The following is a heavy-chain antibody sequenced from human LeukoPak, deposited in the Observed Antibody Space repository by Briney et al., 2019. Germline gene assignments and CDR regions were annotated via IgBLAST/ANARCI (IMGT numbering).Heavy chain of an antibody. CDR3: ARGGPLGGGYGSPDY. Sequence: ASVKVSCKASGGTFSSYAISWVRQAPGQGLEWMGGIIPIFGTANYAQKFQGRVTITADESTSTAYMELSSLRSEDTAVYYCARGGPLGGGYGSPDYWGQGTLVTVSS. CDR1: GGTFSSYA. J-gene: IGHJ4*02. V-gene: IGHV1-69*13. D-gene: IGHD5-12*01. CDR2: IIPIFGTA.